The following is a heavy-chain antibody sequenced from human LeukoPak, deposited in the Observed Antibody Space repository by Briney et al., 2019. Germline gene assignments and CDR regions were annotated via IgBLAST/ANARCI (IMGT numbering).Heavy chain of an antibody. CDR2: IYYSGST. V-gene: IGHV4-39*07. Sequence: SETLSLTCTVSGGSISSSSYSWGWIRQPPGKGLEWIGSIYYSGSTYYNPSLKSRVTISVDTSKNQFSLKLSSVTAADTAVYYCARDVSAPTRRFDPWGQGTLVTVSS. D-gene: IGHD1-1*01. CDR3: ARDVSAPTRRFDP. J-gene: IGHJ5*02. CDR1: GGSISSSSYS.